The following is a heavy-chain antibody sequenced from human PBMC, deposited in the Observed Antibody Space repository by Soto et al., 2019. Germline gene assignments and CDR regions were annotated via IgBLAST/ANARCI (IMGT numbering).Heavy chain of an antibody. CDR2: IDPSDSYT. CDR1: GYGFTSYW. V-gene: IGHV5-10-1*01. Sequence: GESLKISCKGSGYGFTSYWISWVRQMPGKGLEWMGRIDPSDSYTNYSPSFQGHVTISADKSISTAYLQWSSLKASDTAMYYCARLNCSGGSCSYYYYYGMDVWGQGTTVTVSS. CDR3: ARLNCSGGSCSYYYYYGMDV. J-gene: IGHJ6*02. D-gene: IGHD2-15*01.